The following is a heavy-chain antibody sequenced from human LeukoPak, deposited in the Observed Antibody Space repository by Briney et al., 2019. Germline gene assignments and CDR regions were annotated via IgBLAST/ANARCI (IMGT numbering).Heavy chain of an antibody. CDR3: ATGGSTSHYYYYYMDV. J-gene: IGHJ6*03. D-gene: IGHD2-2*01. CDR1: GYTLTELS. Sequence: ASVKVSCKVSGYTLTELSMHWVRQAPGKGLEWMGGFDPEDGETIYAQKFQGRVTMTEDTSTDTAYMELSSLRSEDTAVYYCATGGSTSHYYYYYMDVWGKGTTVTVSS. CDR2: FDPEDGET. V-gene: IGHV1-24*01.